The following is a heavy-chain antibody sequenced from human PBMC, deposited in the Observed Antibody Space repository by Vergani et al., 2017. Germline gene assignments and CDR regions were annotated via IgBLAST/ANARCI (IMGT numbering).Heavy chain of an antibody. Sequence: DVQLVESGGGLVQPGRSLRLSCAASGFTFDDYAMHWGRQAPGKGLEWVSGISWNSGSIGYADSVKGRFTISRDNAKNSLYLQMNSLRAEDTALYYCAKDRVRFLEWLSTFDYWGQGTLVTVSS. CDR1: GFTFDDYA. CDR2: ISWNSGSI. D-gene: IGHD3-3*01. V-gene: IGHV3-9*01. CDR3: AKDRVRFLEWLSTFDY. J-gene: IGHJ4*02.